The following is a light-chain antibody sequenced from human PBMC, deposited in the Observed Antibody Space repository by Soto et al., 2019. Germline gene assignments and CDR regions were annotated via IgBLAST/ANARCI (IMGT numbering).Light chain of an antibody. V-gene: IGKV3-11*01. Sequence: EIVLTQSQATLSLSPGERATLSCRASQSVSSYLAWYQQKPGQAPRLLIYDSSNRATGIPARFSGSGSGTDFTLTINSLEPEDFAVYYCQQRSNWPPVTFGPGTKVDIK. J-gene: IGKJ3*01. CDR3: QQRSNWPPVT. CDR1: QSVSSY. CDR2: DSS.